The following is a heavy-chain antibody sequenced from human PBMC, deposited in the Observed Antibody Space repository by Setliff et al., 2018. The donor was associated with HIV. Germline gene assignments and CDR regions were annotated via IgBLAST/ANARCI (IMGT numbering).Heavy chain of an antibody. Sequence: SETLSLTCTVSGYSISSVSYWGWIRQPPGKGLEWIGSIYHSGTTYYNPSLKSRITISVDTSKNQFSLKLSSVTAADTAVYYCARESTDSSGYYRGYFDYWGQGTLVTVSS. CDR2: IYHSGTT. CDR3: ARESTDSSGYYRGYFDY. CDR1: GYSISSVSY. V-gene: IGHV4-38-2*02. D-gene: IGHD6-19*01. J-gene: IGHJ4*02.